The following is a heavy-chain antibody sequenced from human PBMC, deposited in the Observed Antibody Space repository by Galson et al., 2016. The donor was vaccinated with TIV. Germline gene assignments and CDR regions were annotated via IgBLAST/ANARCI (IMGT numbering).Heavy chain of an antibody. CDR3: ARGRGYCDTTSCYVDY. V-gene: IGHV3-48*03. CDR1: GFTFSSYE. Sequence: SLRLSCAASGFTFSSYEMNWVRQAPGKGLEWVSYIIESGRYTYYADSVKGRFSISRDNAKNSLYLQMSSLRAEDTAVYYCARGRGYCDTTSCYVDYWGQGTLVTVSS. CDR2: IIESGRYT. D-gene: IGHD2-2*01. J-gene: IGHJ4*02.